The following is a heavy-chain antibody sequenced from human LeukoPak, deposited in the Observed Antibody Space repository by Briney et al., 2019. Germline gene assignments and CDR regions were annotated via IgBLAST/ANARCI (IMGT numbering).Heavy chain of an antibody. V-gene: IGHV3-23*01. CDR2: LSGNGLST. CDR1: GFTFSSFA. J-gene: IGHJ6*02. D-gene: IGHD6-13*01. Sequence: GGSLRLSCAVSGFTFSSFAMSWVRQGPGKGLEWVSGLSGNGLSTYYAGSVKGRYIISRDNSKNTLYLQINSLRAEDTAVYYCAKDRSSWTNGMDVWGQGATVTVSS. CDR3: AKDRSSWTNGMDV.